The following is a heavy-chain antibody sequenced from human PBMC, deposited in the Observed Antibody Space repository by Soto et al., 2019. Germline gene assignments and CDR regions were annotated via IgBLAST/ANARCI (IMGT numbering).Heavy chain of an antibody. D-gene: IGHD2-15*01. CDR3: ARMCRGWFDP. CDR2: IDWVDDK. CDR1: GFPLSTSGMC. Sequence: PTLVNPTQTLTLTCTFSGFPLSTSGMCVSWIRQPPGKALEWLALIDWVDDKYYSTSLKTRLSISKDTSKNQVVLTLTNVDPLDTATYYCARMCRGWFDPWGQGTLVTVSS. V-gene: IGHV2-70*01. J-gene: IGHJ5*02.